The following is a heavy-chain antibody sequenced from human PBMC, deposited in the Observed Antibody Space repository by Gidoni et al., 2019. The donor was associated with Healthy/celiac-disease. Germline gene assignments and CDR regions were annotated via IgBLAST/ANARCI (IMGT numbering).Heavy chain of an antibody. CDR3: ARRTYSSTHYYYYMDV. D-gene: IGHD6-13*01. CDR2: IYTSGST. CDR1: GGSISSGSYY. V-gene: IGHV4-61*02. Sequence: QVHLQESGPGLVKPSQTLSLTCTVSGGSISSGSYYWSWIRQPAGKGLEWIGRIYTSGSTNYNPSLKSRVTISVDTSKNQFSLKLSSVTAADTAVYYCARRTYSSTHYYYYMDVWGKGTTVTVSS. J-gene: IGHJ6*03.